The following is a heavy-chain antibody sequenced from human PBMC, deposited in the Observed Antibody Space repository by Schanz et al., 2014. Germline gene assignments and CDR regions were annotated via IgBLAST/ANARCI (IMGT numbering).Heavy chain of an antibody. CDR2: ISYSGST. V-gene: IGHV4-31*03. J-gene: IGHJ6*02. CDR3: ARHGGIPYYPMDV. CDR1: GASISSGGYY. D-gene: IGHD3-16*01. Sequence: QVQLQESGPGLVKPSQTLSLTCTVSGASISSGGYYWDWIRLLPGKGLEWIGYISYSGSTSFNPSRKSRLPMSVDTSKNQFSLRLSSVTAADTAVYYCARHGGIPYYPMDVWGQGTTVTVSS.